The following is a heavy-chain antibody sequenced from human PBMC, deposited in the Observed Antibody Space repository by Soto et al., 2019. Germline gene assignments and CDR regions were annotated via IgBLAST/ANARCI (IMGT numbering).Heavy chain of an antibody. J-gene: IGHJ6*03. Sequence: PSETLSLTCTVSGGSISSSSYYWGWIRQPPGKGLEWIGSIYYSGSTYYNPSLKSRVTISVDTSKNQFSLKLSSVTAADTAVYYCISGSGSYYYYYYYMDVWGQGTTVPVSS. CDR2: IYYSGST. V-gene: IGHV4-39*01. CDR3: ISGSGSYYYYYYYMDV. D-gene: IGHD3-10*01. CDR1: GGSISSSSYY.